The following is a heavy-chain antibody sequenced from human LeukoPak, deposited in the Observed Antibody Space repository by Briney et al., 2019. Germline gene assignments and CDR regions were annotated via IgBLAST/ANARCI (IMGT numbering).Heavy chain of an antibody. V-gene: IGHV3-23*01. J-gene: IGHJ4*02. Sequence: GGSLRLSCAASGFTFSSYAMSWVRQAPGKGLEWVPAISGSGGSTYYADSVKGRFTISRDNSKNTLYLQMNSLRAEDTAVYYCAKDGYYYDSSGYYVYWGQGTLVTVSS. CDR1: GFTFSSYA. CDR3: AKDGYYYDSSGYYVY. CDR2: ISGSGGST. D-gene: IGHD3-22*01.